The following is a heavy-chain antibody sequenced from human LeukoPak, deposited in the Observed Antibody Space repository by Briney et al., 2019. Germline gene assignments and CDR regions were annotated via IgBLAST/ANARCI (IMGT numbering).Heavy chain of an antibody. CDR3: ARALGRLQPYSYNGGMYA. CDR1: GFTFSSYW. CDR2: IKQDGSEK. Sequence: PGGSLRLSCAASGFTFSSYWMSWVRQAPGKGLEWVANIKQDGSEKYYVDFVKGRFTISRDNAKNSLYLQMNSLRAEDTTVYYSARALGRLQPYSYNGGMYAWGQGTTVTVSS. V-gene: IGHV3-7*01. J-gene: IGHJ6*02. D-gene: IGHD5-24*01.